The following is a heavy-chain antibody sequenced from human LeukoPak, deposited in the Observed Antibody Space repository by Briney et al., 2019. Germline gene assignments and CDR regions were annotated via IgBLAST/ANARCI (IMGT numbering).Heavy chain of an antibody. J-gene: IGHJ6*03. V-gene: IGHV3-33*06. D-gene: IGHD3-16*01. Sequence: QPGRSLRLSCAASGFMFSRLGMQWVRQAPGGGLEWVAMIWHDGSVEEYADSVKGRFTISRDNSQNTLYLQMNSLRDDDTAVYYCAKEGDQFRGYLDAWGKGTTVTVSS. CDR1: GFMFSRLG. CDR2: IWHDGSVE. CDR3: AKEGDQFRGYLDA.